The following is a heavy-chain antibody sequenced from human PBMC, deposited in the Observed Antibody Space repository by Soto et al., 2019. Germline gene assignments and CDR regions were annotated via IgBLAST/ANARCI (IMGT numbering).Heavy chain of an antibody. J-gene: IGHJ4*02. D-gene: IGHD6-13*01. CDR3: XXXXXXSXAADY. CDR1: GESISSGGYY. CDR2: IYDSESA. V-gene: IGHV4-31*07. Sequence: QVQLQESGPGLVKPSQTLSLTCNVSGESISSGGYYWSWIRHHPGKGLEWIGYIYDSESAYYNPSLKSRVTISMDTSKNHFAMRXXXXTGXXTAXXXXXXXXXXSXAADYWGQGTLVTVSS.